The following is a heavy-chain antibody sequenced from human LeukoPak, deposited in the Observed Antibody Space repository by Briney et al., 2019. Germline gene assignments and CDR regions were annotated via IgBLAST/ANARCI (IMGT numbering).Heavy chain of an antibody. CDR1: GGSIISYY. CDR2: IYASGTT. V-gene: IGHV4-4*07. CDR3: TREMKGNNDFLTGHYHSYHHVMDV. Sequence: SETLSLTCTVSGGSIISYYWSWIRQPAGKGLEWIGRIYASGTTNYTPSLKSRVDMSVDTSKSPFSLRLRSVTAADTAVYFCTREMKGNNDFLTGHYHSYHHVMDVWGQGTTVIVS. D-gene: IGHD3-9*01. J-gene: IGHJ6*02.